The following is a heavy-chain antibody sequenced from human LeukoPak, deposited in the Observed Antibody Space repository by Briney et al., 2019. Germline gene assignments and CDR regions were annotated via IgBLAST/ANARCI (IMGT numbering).Heavy chain of an antibody. J-gene: IGHJ6*02. V-gene: IGHV3-9*01. CDR1: GFTFDDYA. Sequence: GRSLRLSCAASGFTFDDYAMHWVRQAPGKGLEWVSGISWNSGSIGYADSVKGRFTISRDNAKNSPYLQMNSLRAEDTALYYCAKDGMDVWGQGTTVTVSS. CDR3: AKDGMDV. CDR2: ISWNSGSI.